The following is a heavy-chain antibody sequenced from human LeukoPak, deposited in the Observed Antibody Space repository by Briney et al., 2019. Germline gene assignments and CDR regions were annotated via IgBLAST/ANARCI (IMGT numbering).Heavy chain of an antibody. D-gene: IGHD3-10*01. CDR1: GFTFSSYA. CDR3: ARGQGKHHTSFDY. CDR2: ISGSGGST. V-gene: IGHV3-23*01. J-gene: IGHJ4*02. Sequence: GGSLRLSCAASGFTFSSYAMSWVRQAPGKGLEWVSAISGSGGSTYYADSVKGRFTISRDNSKNTLYLQMNSLRAEDTAVYYCARGQGKHHTSFDYWGQGNLVTVSS.